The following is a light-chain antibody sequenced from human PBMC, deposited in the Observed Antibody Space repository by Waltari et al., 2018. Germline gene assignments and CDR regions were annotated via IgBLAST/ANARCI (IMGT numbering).Light chain of an antibody. CDR2: AAS. CDR3: QNHERLPAT. Sequence: EVVLTQSPGTLSLSPGERATLSCRASQSIGKYLVWYQQRPGQAPRLLIYAASTRATGIPDRCSGSGYGTDFSLTISRLEPEDFAVYYCQNHERLPATFGQGTKVEIK. CDR1: QSIGKY. V-gene: IGKV3-20*01. J-gene: IGKJ1*01.